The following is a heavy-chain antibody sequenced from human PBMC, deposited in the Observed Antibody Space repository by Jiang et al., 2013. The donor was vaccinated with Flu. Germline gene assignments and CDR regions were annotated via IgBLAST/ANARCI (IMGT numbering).Heavy chain of an antibody. Sequence: LSSCSLSDSPSVAMACTGSARLQARGVEWVAVISYDGSNKYYADSVKGRFTISRDNSKNTLYLQMNSLRAEDTAVYYCAKEILWFGELFYDAFDIWGQGTMVTVSS. CDR2: ISYDGSNK. CDR1: DSPSVAMA. V-gene: IGHV3-30*18. CDR3: AKEILWFGELFYDAFDI. J-gene: IGHJ3*02. D-gene: IGHD3-10*01.